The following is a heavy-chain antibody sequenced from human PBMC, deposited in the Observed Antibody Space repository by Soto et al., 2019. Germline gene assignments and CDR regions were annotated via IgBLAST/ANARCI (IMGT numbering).Heavy chain of an antibody. V-gene: IGHV1-69*13. J-gene: IGHJ6*02. Sequence: SVKVSCKPSGGTFTNYPFGWVRQAPGQGLAWMGGIIPIFGTPDYAQNFQGRVTITADESTRTASMELSSLRSDDTAVYYCARERSVGYCITTTCPKPFYYYAMDVWGQGTTVTVSS. CDR3: ARERSVGYCITTTCPKPFYYYAMDV. CDR2: IIPIFGTP. D-gene: IGHD2-2*01. CDR1: GGTFTNYP.